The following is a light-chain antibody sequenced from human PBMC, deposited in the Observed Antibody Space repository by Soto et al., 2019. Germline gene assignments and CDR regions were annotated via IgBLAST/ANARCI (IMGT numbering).Light chain of an antibody. V-gene: IGKV1-39*01. CDR2: AAS. CDR3: QQSYNTLWT. Sequence: DIQMTQSPSSLSASVGDRVTITCRARQSISSYLNWYQQKPGKAPKLLIYAASSLQSGVPSRFSGSGSGTDFTLTISSLQPEDFETYYCQQSYNTLWTFGQGTKVEIK. J-gene: IGKJ1*01. CDR1: QSISSY.